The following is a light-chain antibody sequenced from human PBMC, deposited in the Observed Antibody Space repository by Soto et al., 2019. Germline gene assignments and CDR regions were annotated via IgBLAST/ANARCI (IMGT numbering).Light chain of an antibody. CDR3: QQYGTSEII. Sequence: EIVMTQSPATLSVSPGERATLSCRASQSFSSNLAWYQQKPGQAPRLLIYGASNRATGIPARFSGSGSGTDFTLTITRLEPEDFAVFYCQQYGTSEIIFGQGTRLEIK. CDR1: QSFSSN. J-gene: IGKJ5*01. V-gene: IGKV3D-15*01. CDR2: GAS.